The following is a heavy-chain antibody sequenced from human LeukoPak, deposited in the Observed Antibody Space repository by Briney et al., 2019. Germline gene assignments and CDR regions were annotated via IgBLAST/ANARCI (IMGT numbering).Heavy chain of an antibody. CDR2: MNPNSLNT. V-gene: IGHV1-8*01. CDR1: GYTFMSYD. D-gene: IGHD2-15*01. Sequence: GASLKVSCKTSGYTFMSYDINWVRQATGQGLEWMGWMNPNSLNTGYGQRFQGRVTMTMNTSMSTAYMELSSLRSEDTAVYYCARALSWTTESYYYMDVWGKGTTVTVSS. CDR3: ARALSWTTESYYYMDV. J-gene: IGHJ6*03.